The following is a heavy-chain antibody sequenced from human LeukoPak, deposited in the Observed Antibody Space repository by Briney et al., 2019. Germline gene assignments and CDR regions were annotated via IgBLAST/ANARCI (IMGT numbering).Heavy chain of an antibody. D-gene: IGHD4-23*01. CDR2: ISGTGGST. Sequence: GGSLRLSCAASGFTFSNYAMSWVRQTPGKGLEWVSGISGTGGSTYYTDSVKGRFTISRDNSKNTVYLQMNSLRVEDTAVYYCAKHAHGGGISYFDYWGQGTLVTVSS. CDR1: GFTFSNYA. V-gene: IGHV3-23*01. J-gene: IGHJ4*02. CDR3: AKHAHGGGISYFDY.